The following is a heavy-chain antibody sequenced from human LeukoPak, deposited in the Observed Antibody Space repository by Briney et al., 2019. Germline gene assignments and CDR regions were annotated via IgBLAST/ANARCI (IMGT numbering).Heavy chain of an antibody. CDR3: AIAGVVSNPNSYWYLDL. J-gene: IGHJ2*01. V-gene: IGHV4-59*12. CDR1: GGSISTYY. D-gene: IGHD3-10*01. CDR2: IYYSGST. Sequence: SETLSLTCTVSGGSISTYYWSWIRQPPGKGLEWIGCIYYSGSTNYNPSLQSRVTISVDTSKNQFSLKLTSVTAADTAVYSCAIAGVVSNPNSYWYLDLWGRGTLVTVSS.